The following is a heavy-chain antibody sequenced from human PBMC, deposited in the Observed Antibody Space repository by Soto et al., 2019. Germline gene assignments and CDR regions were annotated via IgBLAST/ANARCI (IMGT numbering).Heavy chain of an antibody. J-gene: IGHJ4*02. Sequence: SETLSLTCIVSGESISSSSYYWGWIRQPPGKGLEWIGSIYYSGRTYYNPSFKSRVTISMDTSKNQFSLKLSSVTATDTAVYYCARQRTTVVTQAYFDHWGQGALVTVSS. CDR2: IYYSGRT. V-gene: IGHV4-39*01. CDR1: GESISSSSYY. CDR3: ARQRTTVVTQAYFDH. D-gene: IGHD2-21*02.